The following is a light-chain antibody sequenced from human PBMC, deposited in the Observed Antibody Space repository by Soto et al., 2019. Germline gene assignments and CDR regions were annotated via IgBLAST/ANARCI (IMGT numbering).Light chain of an antibody. Sequence: QSALTQPASVSGSPGQSITISCTGTSSDVGGYNYVSWYQQHPGKAPKLMIYDVSNRPSGVSNRFSGSKSSNTASLTISGLQAEDEAEYYCSSYTSSSTYVFGTGTKVTVL. J-gene: IGLJ1*01. CDR1: SSDVGGYNY. CDR2: DVS. V-gene: IGLV2-14*01. CDR3: SSYTSSSTYV.